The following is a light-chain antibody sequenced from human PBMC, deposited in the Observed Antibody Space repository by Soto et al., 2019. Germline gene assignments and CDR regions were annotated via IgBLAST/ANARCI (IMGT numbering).Light chain of an antibody. V-gene: IGKV3-15*01. CDR3: QQYDNWPPWT. CDR1: QSVGSN. CDR2: GAS. J-gene: IGKJ1*01. Sequence: ETVMTQSPATLSVSPGERVTLSCRASQSVGSNLAWYQQKPGQAPRLLIYGASTRATDIPARFSGSGSGTEFTLTISSLQSEDFAVYYCQQYDNWPPWTFGQGTKVEIK.